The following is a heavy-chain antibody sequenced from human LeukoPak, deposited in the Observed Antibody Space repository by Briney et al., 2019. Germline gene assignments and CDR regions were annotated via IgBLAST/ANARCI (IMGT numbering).Heavy chain of an antibody. D-gene: IGHD3-3*01. CDR1: GFTFSSYA. CDR2: ISGSGGST. Sequence: GGSLRLSCAASGFTFSSYAMSWVRQAPGKGLEWVSAISGSGGSTYYADSLKGRLTISRDNAKNSLYLQMSSLRAEDTAVYYCARASAGFLEWSNNPFDYWGQGTLVTVSS. CDR3: ARASAGFLEWSNNPFDY. V-gene: IGHV3-23*01. J-gene: IGHJ4*02.